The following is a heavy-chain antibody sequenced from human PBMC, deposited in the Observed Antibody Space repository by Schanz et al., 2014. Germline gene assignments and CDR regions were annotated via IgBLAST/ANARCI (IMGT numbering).Heavy chain of an antibody. J-gene: IGHJ4*02. CDR1: GGTFSSYT. D-gene: IGHD5-12*01. V-gene: IGHV1-46*01. CDR2: INPTGGST. CDR3: ARAAYGGYTSTPLRY. Sequence: QVHLVQSGAEVKEPGSSVKVSCKASGGTFSSYTISWERQAPGQGLEWMGIINPTGGSTSYAQRFQGRVTVTRDTSTSTVYMELSSLRSEDTAVYYCARAAYGGYTSTPLRYWGQGTLVTVSS.